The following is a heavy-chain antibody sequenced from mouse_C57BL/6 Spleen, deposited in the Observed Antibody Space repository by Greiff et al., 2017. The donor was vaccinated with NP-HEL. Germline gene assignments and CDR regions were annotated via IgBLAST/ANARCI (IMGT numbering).Heavy chain of an antibody. D-gene: IGHD2-13*01. Sequence: VQLQQPGAELVMPGASVKLSCKASGYTFTSYWMHWVKQRPGQGLEWIGEIDPSDSYTNYNQKFKGKSTLTVDKSSSTAYMQLSSLTSEDSAVYYCARSGELGYWGQGTSVTVSS. CDR2: IDPSDSYT. J-gene: IGHJ4*01. CDR1: GYTFTSYW. V-gene: IGHV1-69*01. CDR3: ARSGELGY.